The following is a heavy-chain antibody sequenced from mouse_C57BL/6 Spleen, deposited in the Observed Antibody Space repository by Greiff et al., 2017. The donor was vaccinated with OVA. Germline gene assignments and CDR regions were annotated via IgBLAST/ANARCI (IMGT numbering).Heavy chain of an antibody. V-gene: IGHV3-6*01. D-gene: IGHD1-1*01. CDR1: GYSITSGYY. CDR2: ISYDGSN. J-gene: IGHJ4*01. CDR3: AYGSSSGAMDY. Sequence: EVQLVESGPGLVKPSQSLSLTCSVSGYSITSGYYWNWIRQFPGNQLEWMGYISYDGSNNYNPSLNNRISITRDTSKNQFFLKLNSVTTEDTATYYCAYGSSSGAMDYWGQGTSVTVSS.